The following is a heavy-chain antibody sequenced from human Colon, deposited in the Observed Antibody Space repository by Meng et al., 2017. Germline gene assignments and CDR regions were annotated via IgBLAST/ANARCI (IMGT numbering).Heavy chain of an antibody. CDR2: TRIKTHSYTT. Sequence: GGSLRLSCAASGFTFSDHYMDWVRQAPGKGLEWVGRTRIKTHSYTTQYAASVKGRFTISRDDSKNSLYLQMNSLKTEDTAVYYCAKVTTVERLYFDLWGRGTLVTVSS. J-gene: IGHJ2*01. D-gene: IGHD4-23*01. CDR1: GFTFSDHY. CDR3: AKVTTVERLYFDL. V-gene: IGHV3-72*01.